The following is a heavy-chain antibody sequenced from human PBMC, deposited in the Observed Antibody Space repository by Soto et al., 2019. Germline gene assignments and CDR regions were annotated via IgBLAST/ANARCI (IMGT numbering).Heavy chain of an antibody. CDR3: ASWLRRIYSGSSDRSFDY. J-gene: IGHJ4*02. Sequence: QVQLVQSGAEVKKPGSSVKVSCKASGGTFSSYTISWVRQAPGQGLEWMGRIIPILGIANYAQKFQGRVTTTADKSTSTGYMEMRSRRSEATAVYYCASWLRRIYSGSSDRSFDYWGQGTLVTVSS. CDR2: IIPILGIA. D-gene: IGHD1-26*01. V-gene: IGHV1-69*02. CDR1: GGTFSSYT.